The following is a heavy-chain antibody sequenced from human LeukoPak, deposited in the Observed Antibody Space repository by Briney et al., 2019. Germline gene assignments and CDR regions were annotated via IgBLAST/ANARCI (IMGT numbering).Heavy chain of an antibody. Sequence: GSSVKVSCKASGYTFTSYYMHWVRQAPGQGLEWMGIINPSGGSTSYAQKFQGRVIMTRDMSTSTVYMELSSLRSEDTAVYYCARDHLVTAMVWHYFDYWGQGTLVTVSS. CDR2: INPSGGST. CDR3: ARDHLVTAMVWHYFDY. D-gene: IGHD5-18*01. CDR1: GYTFTSYY. V-gene: IGHV1-46*01. J-gene: IGHJ4*02.